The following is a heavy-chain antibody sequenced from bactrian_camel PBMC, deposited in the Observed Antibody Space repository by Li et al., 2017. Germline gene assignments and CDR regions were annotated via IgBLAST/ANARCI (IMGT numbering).Heavy chain of an antibody. J-gene: IGHJ4*01. Sequence: QVQLVESGGGSVQAGGSLRLSCAASGATASSYCLGWVRQAPGKEREGVASVYPNARMIRYTDAVKGRFTISQDNAKHTVYLQMNSLKPEDSAMYYCAAGLSSGGACGFYSPGYNYWGQGTQVTVS. V-gene: IGHV3-2*01. D-gene: IGHD7*01. CDR3: AAGLSSGGACGFYSPGYNY. CDR1: GATASSYC. CDR2: VYPNARMI.